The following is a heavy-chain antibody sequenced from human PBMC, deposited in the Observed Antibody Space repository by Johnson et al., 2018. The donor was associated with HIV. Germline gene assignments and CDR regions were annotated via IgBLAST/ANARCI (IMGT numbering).Heavy chain of an antibody. V-gene: IGHV3-66*01. D-gene: IGHD2-15*01. CDR1: GFTVSSNY. Sequence: VQLVESGGGVVQPGGSLRLSCAVSGFTVSSNYMSWVRRAPGKGLEWVSVIYSGGSTYYADSVKGRFTISRDNSKNTVYLQMNSLRADDTAVYYCARRYCSGGRCLNPKDAFDIWGQGTMVTVSS. CDR3: ARRYCSGGRCLNPKDAFDI. CDR2: IYSGGST. J-gene: IGHJ3*02.